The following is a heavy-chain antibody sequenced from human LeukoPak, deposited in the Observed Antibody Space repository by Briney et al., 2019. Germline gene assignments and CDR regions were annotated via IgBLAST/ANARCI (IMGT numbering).Heavy chain of an antibody. CDR2: TYYRSTWYN. J-gene: IGHJ4*02. V-gene: IGHV6-1*01. CDR1: GDSVSSNSVT. Sequence: SQTLSLTCAISGDSVSSNSVTWNWIRQSPSRGLEWLGRTYYRSTWYNDYAVSVRGRITVNPDTSKNQFSLHLNSVTPEDTAVYYCARDGDILTGYYRCYFDYWGQGTLVTVSS. D-gene: IGHD3-9*01. CDR3: ARDGDILTGYYRCYFDY.